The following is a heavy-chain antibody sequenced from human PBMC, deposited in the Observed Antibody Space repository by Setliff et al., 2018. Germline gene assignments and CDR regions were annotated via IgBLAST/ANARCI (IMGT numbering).Heavy chain of an antibody. D-gene: IGHD5-18*01. CDR2: INHSGST. Sequence: SETLSLTCAVYGGSFSGYYWSWIRQPPGKGLEWIGEINHSGSTNYNPSLKSRVTISVDTSKNQFSLKLSSVTAADTAVYYCARGRIQLWKYYFDHWGQGTLVTVS. CDR1: GGSFSGYY. J-gene: IGHJ4*02. V-gene: IGHV4-34*01. CDR3: ARGRIQLWKYYFDH.